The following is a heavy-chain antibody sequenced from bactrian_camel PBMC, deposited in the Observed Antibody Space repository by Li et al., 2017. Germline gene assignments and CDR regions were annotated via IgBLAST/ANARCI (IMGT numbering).Heavy chain of an antibody. V-gene: IGHV3S6*01. Sequence: HVQLVESGGGLVQPGGSLRLSCAASGFTFSTMQMSWVRQFLESGLEWVSSIYGDATITYYADSVKGRFTITHDYAKDTVYLQMNDLKPDDTAMYYCNAKLEVGYSGPWCREVSDYWGQGTQVTVS. CDR1: GFTFSTMQ. CDR2: IYGDATIT. D-gene: IGHD1*01. CDR3: NAKLEVGYSGPWCREVSDY. J-gene: IGHJ4*01.